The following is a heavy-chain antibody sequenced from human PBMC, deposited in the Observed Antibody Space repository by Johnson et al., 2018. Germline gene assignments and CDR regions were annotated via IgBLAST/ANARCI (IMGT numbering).Heavy chain of an antibody. CDR2: ISDSGGST. Sequence: VQLVESGGGLVQPGGSLRLSCAASGFTFSSYAMSWGRQAPGKGLEWVSGISDSGGSTDYADSGRGRFTITRGNSKNTLYLQRNSLRAEDTAVYYCAKSLVQGRAIFGVATGYYMDVWGEGTTVTVSS. CDR3: AKSLVQGRAIFGVATGYYMDV. CDR1: GFTFSSYA. V-gene: IGHV3-23*04. J-gene: IGHJ6*03. D-gene: IGHD3-3*01.